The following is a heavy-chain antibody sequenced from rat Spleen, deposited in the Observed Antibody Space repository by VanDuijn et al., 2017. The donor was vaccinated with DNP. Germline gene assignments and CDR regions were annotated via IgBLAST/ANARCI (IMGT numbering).Heavy chain of an antibody. CDR3: ARAKYSSHYWYFDF. Sequence: EVQLVESGGGLVQPGRSLKLSCAASRFSFSDSYMAWVRQAPTKGLECVAYIGSVADAPYYGDSVKGRFTLSSDNAKNTLYLQMNSLRSEDTATYYCARAKYSSHYWYFDFWGPGTMVTVSS. D-gene: IGHD1-2*01. J-gene: IGHJ1*01. V-gene: IGHV5-25*01. CDR2: IGSVADAP. CDR1: RFSFSDSY.